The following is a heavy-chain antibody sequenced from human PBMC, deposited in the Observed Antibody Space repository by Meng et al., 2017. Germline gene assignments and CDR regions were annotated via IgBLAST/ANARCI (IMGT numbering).Heavy chain of an antibody. CDR2: IWYDGSNK. CDR3: ARGPVVTARNAFDI. D-gene: IGHD2-21*02. V-gene: IGHV3-33*01. CDR1: GFTFSSYG. Sequence: GGSLRLSCAASGFTFSSYGMHWVRQAPGKGLEWVAVIWYDGSNKYYADSVKGRFTISRDNSKNTLYLQMNSLRAEDTAVYYCARGPVVTARNAFDIWGQGTMVTVSS. J-gene: IGHJ3*02.